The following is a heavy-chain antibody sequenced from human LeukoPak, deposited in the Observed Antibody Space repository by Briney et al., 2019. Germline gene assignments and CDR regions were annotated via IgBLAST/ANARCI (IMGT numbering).Heavy chain of an antibody. CDR3: AASSGWLLDY. J-gene: IGHJ4*02. D-gene: IGHD6-19*01. V-gene: IGHV4-59*08. Sequence: SETLSLTCTVSGGSISSYYWSWIRQPPGKGLEWIGYIYYSGSTNYNPSLKGRVTISVDTSRKHFSLRLRSVTAADTAVYYCAASSGWLLDYWGQGTLVTVSS. CDR1: GGSISSYY. CDR2: IYYSGST.